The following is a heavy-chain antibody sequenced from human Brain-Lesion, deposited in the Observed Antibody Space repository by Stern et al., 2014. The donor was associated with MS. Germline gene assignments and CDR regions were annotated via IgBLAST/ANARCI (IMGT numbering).Heavy chain of an antibody. CDR3: ATLSPGAGGNYYRHFDY. V-gene: IGHV1-24*01. CDR1: GYTLTELS. D-gene: IGHD1-26*01. CDR2: FDPEDGET. J-gene: IGHJ4*02. Sequence: VQLVESGAEVKKPGASVKVSCKVSGYTLTELSMHWVRQAPRKGLEWMGGFDPEDGETIYAQKFQGRVTMTKDTSTDTAYMELSSLRSEDTAVYYCATLSPGAGGNYYRHFDYWGQGTLVTVSS.